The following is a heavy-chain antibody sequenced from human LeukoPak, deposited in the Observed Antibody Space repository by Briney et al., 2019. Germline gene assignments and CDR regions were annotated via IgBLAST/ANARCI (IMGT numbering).Heavy chain of an antibody. CDR3: ARDQEGFDY. Sequence: ASVKVSCKASGYTFTSNYTHWVRQAPGQGLEWMGLIYPRDDSTSYAQKFQGRVTVTRDTSSSTVHMELSGQRSEDTAVCYFARDQEGFDYWGGGTRVSVSS. CDR1: GYTFTSNY. J-gene: IGHJ4*02. V-gene: IGHV1-46*01. CDR2: IYPRDDST.